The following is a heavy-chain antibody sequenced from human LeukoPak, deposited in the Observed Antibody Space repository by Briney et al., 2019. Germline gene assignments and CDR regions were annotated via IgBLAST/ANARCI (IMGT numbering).Heavy chain of an antibody. V-gene: IGHV1-8*01. Sequence: ASVKVSCKASGYTFTRYDINWVRQATGQGLEWMGWMNPNSGNTGYAQKFQGRVTMTRNTSISTAYMELSSLRSEDTAVYYCAGHCSSTSCPHYYYYYGMDVWGQGTTVTVSS. J-gene: IGHJ6*02. CDR2: MNPNSGNT. D-gene: IGHD2-2*01. CDR1: GYTFTRYD. CDR3: AGHCSSTSCPHYYYYYGMDV.